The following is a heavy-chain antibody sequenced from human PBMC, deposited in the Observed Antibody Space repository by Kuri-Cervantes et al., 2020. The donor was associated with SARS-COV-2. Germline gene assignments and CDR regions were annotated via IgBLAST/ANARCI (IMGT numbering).Heavy chain of an antibody. D-gene: IGHD1-7*01. CDR1: GFTFSRYW. CDR3: ARDTHNWNSLNDY. J-gene: IGHJ4*02. CDR2: IKQDGSEK. Sequence: LSLTCAASGFTFSRYWMSWVRQAPGKGLEWVANIKQDGSEKHYVDSAKGRFTISRDNAKNSLYLQMNSLRAEDTAVNYCARDTHNWNSLNDYWGQGTLVTVSS. V-gene: IGHV3-7*05.